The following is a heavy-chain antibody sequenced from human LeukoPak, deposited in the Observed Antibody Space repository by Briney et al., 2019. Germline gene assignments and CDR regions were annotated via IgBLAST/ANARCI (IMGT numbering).Heavy chain of an antibody. CDR2: MNPNSGNT. J-gene: IGHJ4*02. CDR3: ARSLKGYYGSGSSLGY. D-gene: IGHD3-10*01. Sequence: ASVKVSCKASGYTFTSYDINWVRQATGQGLEWMGWMNPNSGNTGYAQKFQGRVTITRNTSISTAYMELSSLRSEDTAVYYCARSLKGYYGSGSSLGYWGQGTLVTVSS. V-gene: IGHV1-8*03. CDR1: GYTFTSYD.